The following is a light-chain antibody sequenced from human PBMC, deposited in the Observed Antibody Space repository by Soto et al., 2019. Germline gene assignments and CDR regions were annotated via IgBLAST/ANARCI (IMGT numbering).Light chain of an antibody. V-gene: IGLV2-11*01. J-gene: IGLJ2*01. CDR2: DVT. CDR1: SSDVGRYDY. Sequence: QSALTQPRSVSGSPGQSVTISCTGTSSDVGRYDYVSWYQQHPGKAPKLIIYDVTARPAGVPDRFSGSKSGNTASLTISGLQAEDEADYSFCSFAGSFSYVFGGGTKLTVL. CDR3: CSFAGSFSYV.